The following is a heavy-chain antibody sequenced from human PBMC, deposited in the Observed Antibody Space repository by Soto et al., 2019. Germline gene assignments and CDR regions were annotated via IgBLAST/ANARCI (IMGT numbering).Heavy chain of an antibody. CDR3: AYLGSYDFRSGYLDSGY. D-gene: IGHD3-3*01. CDR2: ISYDGSNK. V-gene: IGHV3-30-3*01. Sequence: GGSLRLSCAASGFTFSSYAMHWVRQAPGKGLEWVAVISYDGSNKYYADSVKGRFTISRDNSKNTLYLQMNSLRAEDTAVYYCAYLGSYDFRSGYLDSGYWGQGTLVTVSS. CDR1: GFTFSSYA. J-gene: IGHJ4*02.